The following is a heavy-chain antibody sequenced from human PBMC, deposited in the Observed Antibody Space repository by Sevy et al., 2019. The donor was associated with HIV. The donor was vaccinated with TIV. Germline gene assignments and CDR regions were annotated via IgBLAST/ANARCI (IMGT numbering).Heavy chain of an antibody. J-gene: IGHJ4*02. CDR1: GFTFSSYS. Sequence: GGSLRLSCAASGFTFSSYSMNWVRQAPGKGLEWVSSISSSSSYIYYADSVKGRFTISRDNAKNSLYLQMNSLRAEDTAVYYCARAYYDSSGYYNYFDYWGQGTLVTVSS. V-gene: IGHV3-21*01. CDR2: ISSSSSYI. D-gene: IGHD3-22*01. CDR3: ARAYYDSSGYYNYFDY.